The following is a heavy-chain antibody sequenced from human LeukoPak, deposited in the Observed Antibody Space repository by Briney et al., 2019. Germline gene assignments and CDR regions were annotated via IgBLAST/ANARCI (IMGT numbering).Heavy chain of an antibody. V-gene: IGHV4-34*01. CDR3: ARRRWGPAAGTRGWFDP. CDR2: INHSGGT. J-gene: IGHJ5*02. Sequence: PSETLSLTCAVYGGCFSGYYWSGIRQPPGNGLEWIGEINHSGGTNYNPSLKSRVTISVDTSKNQFSLKLSSVTAADTAVYYCARRRWGPAAGTRGWFDPWGQGTLVTVSS. D-gene: IGHD6-13*01. CDR1: GGCFSGYY.